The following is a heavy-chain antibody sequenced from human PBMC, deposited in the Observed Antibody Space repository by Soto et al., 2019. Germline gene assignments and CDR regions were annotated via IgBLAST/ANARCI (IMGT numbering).Heavy chain of an antibody. V-gene: IGHV1-3*01. CDR1: GYTFTSYA. CDR3: AREAPLSYGDHAYFDY. D-gene: IGHD4-17*01. J-gene: IGHJ4*02. Sequence: KVSYNASGYTFTSYAMHWVRHSPGQRLEWMGWINAGNGNTKYSQKFQGRVTITRDASASTAYMELSSLRSEDTAVYYCAREAPLSYGDHAYFDYWGQGTLVTVSS. CDR2: INAGNGNT.